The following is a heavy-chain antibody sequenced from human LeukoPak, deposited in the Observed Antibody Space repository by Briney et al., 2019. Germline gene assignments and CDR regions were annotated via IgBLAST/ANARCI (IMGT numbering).Heavy chain of an antibody. V-gene: IGHV3-30*02. CDR3: AKDPGASVSGFHMDV. CDR2: IWSEGNNR. CDR1: GFTFRNYG. D-gene: IGHD2-8*02. Sequence: GGSLRLSCAASGFTFRNYGMHWVRQATGKGLEWVSFIWSEGNNRFYADSVKGRFTISRDNSKNMLYLQMDSLRPEDTAVYYCAKDPGASVSGFHMDVWGKGTTVIVSS. J-gene: IGHJ6*03.